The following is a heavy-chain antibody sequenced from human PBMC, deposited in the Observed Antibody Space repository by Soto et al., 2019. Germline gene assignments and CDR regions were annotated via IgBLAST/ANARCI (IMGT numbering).Heavy chain of an antibody. J-gene: IGHJ4*02. D-gene: IGHD2-15*01. CDR3: AKVVVAATRHTDFDS. V-gene: IGHV4-39*02. CDR1: GGSINSNNYY. CDR2: IYYDGST. Sequence: AETLSLTCTVSGGSINSNNYYWAWIRQPPGKGLAWIASIYYDGSTYYNPSLKSRVSISVDTSKNHFSLKLSSATAADTAVYYCAKVVVAATRHTDFDSWGQGTLVTVSS.